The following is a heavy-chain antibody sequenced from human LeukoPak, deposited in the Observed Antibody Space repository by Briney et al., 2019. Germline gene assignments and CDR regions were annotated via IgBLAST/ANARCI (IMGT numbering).Heavy chain of an antibody. J-gene: IGHJ4*02. Sequence: RASVKVSCKASGYSFTSYGFNWVRQAPGQGLEWMGWMSAYNGKTNYAHSLQGRVTVTADTSTSTAYMELRSMRSEDTAVYYCAREQQLDYWGQGTLVTVSS. V-gene: IGHV1-18*01. CDR2: MSAYNGKT. D-gene: IGHD6-13*01. CDR3: AREQQLDY. CDR1: GYSFTSYG.